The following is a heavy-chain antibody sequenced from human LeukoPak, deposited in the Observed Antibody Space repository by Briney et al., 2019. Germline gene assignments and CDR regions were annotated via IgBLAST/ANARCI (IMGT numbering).Heavy chain of an antibody. V-gene: IGHV3-33*08. CDR1: GFTFSSYG. D-gene: IGHD3-22*01. J-gene: IGHJ6*02. CDR3: ARDDRPHLYYYYGMDV. CDR2: IWYDGSNK. Sequence: GGSLRLSCAASGFTFSSYGMHWVRQAPGKGLEWVAVIWYDGSNKYYADSVKGRFTISRDNSKNTLYLQMNSLRAEDTAVYYCARDDRPHLYYYYGMDVWGQGTTVTVSS.